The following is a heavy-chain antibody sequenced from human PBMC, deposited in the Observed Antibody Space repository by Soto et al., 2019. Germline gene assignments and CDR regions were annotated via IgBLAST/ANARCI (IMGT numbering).Heavy chain of an antibody. CDR3: ARGRPQYYYYYGMDV. Sequence: PSETLSLTCAVYVGSFSGYYWSWIRQPPGKGLEWIGEINHSGSTNYNPSLKSRVTISVDTSKNQFSLKLSSVTAADTAVYYCARGRPQYYYYYGMDVWGQGTTVTVSS. J-gene: IGHJ6*02. CDR2: INHSGST. CDR1: VGSFSGYY. V-gene: IGHV4-34*01.